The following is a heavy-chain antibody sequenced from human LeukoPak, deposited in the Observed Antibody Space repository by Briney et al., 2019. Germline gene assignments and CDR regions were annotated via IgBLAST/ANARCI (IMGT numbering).Heavy chain of an antibody. CDR3: AMSSGGSYDAFDI. CDR2: INPNSGGT. CDR1: GYTFTGYY. J-gene: IGHJ3*02. V-gene: IGHV1-2*04. Sequence: ASVKVSCKASGYTFTGYYMHWVRQAPGQGLEWMGWINPNSGGTNYAQKFQGWVTMTRDTSISTAYMELSRLRSDDTAVYYCAMSSGGSYDAFDIWGQGTMVTVSS. D-gene: IGHD2-15*01.